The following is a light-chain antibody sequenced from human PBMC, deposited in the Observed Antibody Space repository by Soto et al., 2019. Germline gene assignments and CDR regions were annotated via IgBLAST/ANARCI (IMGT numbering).Light chain of an antibody. CDR1: QSVSNNY. Sequence: EVVLTQSPGTLSLSPGERATLSCRASQSVSNNYLARYQQKPGQSPKLLIFGSSDRATGIPDRFSGSGSGTDFTLTISRLEPEDFAVYFCQQYGSSPPYTFGQGTKLEIK. CDR3: QQYGSSPPYT. V-gene: IGKV3-20*01. J-gene: IGKJ2*01. CDR2: GSS.